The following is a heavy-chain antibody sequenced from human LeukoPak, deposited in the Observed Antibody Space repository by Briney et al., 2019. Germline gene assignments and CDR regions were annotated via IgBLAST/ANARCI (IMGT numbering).Heavy chain of an antibody. D-gene: IGHD3-3*01. Sequence: GGSLRLSCVASGFTFGKYWMSWVRQAPGKGLEWVANIKLDGSEKNYVDSVKGRFTISRDNTKNSLYLQMNSLRAEDTAVFYCARDQHDTWSRRGNFDSWGQGTLVIVSS. CDR2: IKLDGSEK. CDR1: GFTFGKYW. J-gene: IGHJ4*02. V-gene: IGHV3-7*03. CDR3: ARDQHDTWSRRGNFDS.